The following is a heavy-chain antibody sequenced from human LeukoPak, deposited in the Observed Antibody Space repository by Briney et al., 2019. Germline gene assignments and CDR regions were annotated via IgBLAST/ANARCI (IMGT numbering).Heavy chain of an antibody. Sequence: ASVKVSCKASGYTFTSYAMNLVRQAPGQGLEWMGWINTNTGNPTYAQGFTGRFVFSLDTSVSTAYLQISSLKAEDTAVYYCARVLTFLSGGSSWSYGMDVWGQGTTVTVSS. D-gene: IGHD6-13*01. J-gene: IGHJ6*02. V-gene: IGHV7-4-1*02. CDR3: ARVLTFLSGGSSWSYGMDV. CDR1: GYTFTSYA. CDR2: INTNTGNP.